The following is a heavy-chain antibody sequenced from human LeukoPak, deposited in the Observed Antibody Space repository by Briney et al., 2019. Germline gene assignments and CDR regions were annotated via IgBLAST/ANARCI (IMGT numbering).Heavy chain of an antibody. D-gene: IGHD5-18*01. J-gene: IGHJ4*02. Sequence: KDGESLKISCKGSGYRFTTNWIGWVRQMPGKGLEWMGIIYPGDYETRYSPSFQGQVTISADKSISTAYVQWSSLKASDTAMYYCVRSRGYSYGYSYYFDYWGQGTLVTVSS. CDR3: VRSRGYSYGYSYYFDY. CDR1: GYRFTTNW. CDR2: IYPGDYET. V-gene: IGHV5-51*01.